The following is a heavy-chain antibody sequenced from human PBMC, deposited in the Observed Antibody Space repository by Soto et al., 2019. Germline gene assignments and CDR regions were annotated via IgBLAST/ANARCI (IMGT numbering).Heavy chain of an antibody. CDR1: GGSISSGGYC. D-gene: IGHD6-13*01. Sequence: SETLSLTCTVSGGSISSGGYCWSWIRQHPGKGLEWIGYIYYSGSTYYNPSLKSRVTISVDTSKNQFSLKLSSVTASDTAVYYCARAQQSVPPSAVFDYWGQGTLVTVSS. CDR3: ARAQQSVPPSAVFDY. CDR2: IYYSGST. J-gene: IGHJ4*02. V-gene: IGHV4-31*03.